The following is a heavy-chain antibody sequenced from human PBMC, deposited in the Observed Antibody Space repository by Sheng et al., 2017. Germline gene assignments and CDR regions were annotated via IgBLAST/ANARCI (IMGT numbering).Heavy chain of an antibody. V-gene: IGHV4-39*07. J-gene: IGHJ4*02. CDR3: ARLYWVSGHFDY. CDR1: GDSISSSSYY. CDR2: IYYSGST. D-gene: IGHD3-9*01. Sequence: QLQLQESGPGLVKPPETLSLTCSVSGDSISSSSYYWGWIRQPPGKGLEWIGGIYYSGSTYYNPSLKSRVTISVDTSKNQFSLNLTSVTAADTAVYYCARLYWVSGHFDYWGQGTLVTVSS.